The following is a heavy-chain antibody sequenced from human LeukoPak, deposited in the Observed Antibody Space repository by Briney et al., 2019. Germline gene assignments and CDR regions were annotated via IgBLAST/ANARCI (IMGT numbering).Heavy chain of an antibody. CDR3: ARAGISTRVYYFDY. D-gene: IGHD1-1*01. CDR1: GFTFSSYW. J-gene: IGHJ4*02. CDR2: INSDGSNT. Sequence: GGSLRLSCAAPGFTFSSYWMYWVRQVPGEGLVWVSRINSDGSNTDYADSVRGRFTISRDNPKNTLYLQMNSLRAEDTAVYYCARAGISTRVYYFDYWGQGTLVTVSS. V-gene: IGHV3-74*01.